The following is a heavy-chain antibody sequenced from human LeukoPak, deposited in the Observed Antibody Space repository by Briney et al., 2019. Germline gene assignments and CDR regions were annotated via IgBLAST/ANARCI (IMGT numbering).Heavy chain of an antibody. CDR2: IYYSGST. Sequence: SETLSLTCTVSGGSISSYYWSWIRQPPGKGLEWIGYIYYSGSTNYNPSLKSRVTISVDTSKNQFSLKLSSVTAADTAVYYCARSYCSGGSCYFEYFQHWGQGTLVTVSS. V-gene: IGHV4-59*01. CDR3: ARSYCSGGSCYFEYFQH. D-gene: IGHD2-15*01. CDR1: GGSISSYY. J-gene: IGHJ1*01.